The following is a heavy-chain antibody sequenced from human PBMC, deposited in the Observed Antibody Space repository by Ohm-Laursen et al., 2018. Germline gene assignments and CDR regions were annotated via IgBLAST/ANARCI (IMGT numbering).Heavy chain of an antibody. CDR2: ISGSGLNT. CDR3: AQTWAEVGPRGEYFQH. J-gene: IGHJ1*01. D-gene: IGHD3/OR15-3a*01. Sequence: SLRLSCTASGFTFRWYGMSWVRQAPGKGLEFVSSISGSGLNTYYADSVKGRYTISRDNSKNTPYLQMNSLSAEDTAVYYCAQTWAEVGPRGEYFQHWGQGTLVTVSS. CDR1: GFTFRWYG. V-gene: IGHV3-23*01.